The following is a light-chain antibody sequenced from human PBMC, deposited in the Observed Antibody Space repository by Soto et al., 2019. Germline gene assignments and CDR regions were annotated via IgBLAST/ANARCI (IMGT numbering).Light chain of an antibody. J-gene: IGLJ2*01. CDR3: SSYTSASTPLV. Sequence: QSALTQPASVSGSPGQSITISCTGTGSDVGGYNYVSWYQQHPGKAPKVMIYDVGNRPSGVSNRFSGSKSGNTASLTISGLQAEDEADYYCSSYTSASTPLVFGGGTKLTVL. V-gene: IGLV2-14*01. CDR2: DVG. CDR1: GSDVGGYNY.